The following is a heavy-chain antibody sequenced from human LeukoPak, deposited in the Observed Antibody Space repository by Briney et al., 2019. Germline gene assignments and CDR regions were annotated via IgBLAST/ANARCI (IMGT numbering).Heavy chain of an antibody. D-gene: IGHD2-2*01. CDR2: IIPIFGTA. V-gene: IGHV1-69*01. J-gene: IGHJ4*02. CDR3: AREAYCSSTSCYVFDY. CDR1: GGTFSSYA. Sequence: ASVKVSCKASGGTFSSYAISWVRQAPGQGLEWMGGIIPIFGTANYAQKFQGRVTITADESTSTAYMELSSLRSEDTAVYYCAREAYCSSTSCYVFDYWGQGTLVTVSS.